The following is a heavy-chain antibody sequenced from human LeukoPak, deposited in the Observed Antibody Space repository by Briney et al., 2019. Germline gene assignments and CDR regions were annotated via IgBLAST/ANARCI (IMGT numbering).Heavy chain of an antibody. V-gene: IGHV3-21*01. Sequence: GGSLRLSCAASGFTFSTYKMNWVRQAPGKGLEWVSSISGSGTYMYYADSVKGRFTISRDNAKNSLFLQMNSLRAEDTAIYYCARDGEYSGYDWIFDYWGQGALVTVSS. J-gene: IGHJ4*02. CDR1: GFTFSTYK. D-gene: IGHD5-12*01. CDR2: ISGSGTYM. CDR3: ARDGEYSGYDWIFDY.